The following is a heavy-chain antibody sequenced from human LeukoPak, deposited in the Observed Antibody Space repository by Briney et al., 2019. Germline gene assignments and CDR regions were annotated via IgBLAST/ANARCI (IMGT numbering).Heavy chain of an antibody. J-gene: IGHJ4*02. CDR1: GGSISSYY. Sequence: SETLSLTCTVSGGSISSYYWSWIRQPPGKGLEWIGYISYSGSTDSNPSLKSRVTISVDTSKNQISLKLSSVTAADTAVYYCARTYCRGGSCHFDYWGQGTLVTVSS. CDR2: ISYSGST. CDR3: ARTYCRGGSCHFDY. V-gene: IGHV4-59*08. D-gene: IGHD2-15*01.